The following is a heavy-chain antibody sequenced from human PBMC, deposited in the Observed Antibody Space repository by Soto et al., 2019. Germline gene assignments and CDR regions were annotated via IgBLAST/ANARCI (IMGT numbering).Heavy chain of an antibody. CDR3: ARHRYDLFTYYYYGMDV. CDR1: GFTFDDNA. CDR2: INWKSDI. Sequence: PGGSLRLSCAVSGFTFDDNAMHWVRQAPEKGLEWVSGINWKSDIGYADSVKGRFTISRDNAENSLYLQMNSLRAEDTALYYCARHRYDLFTYYYYGMDVWGQGTTVTV. J-gene: IGHJ6*02. D-gene: IGHD5-12*01. V-gene: IGHV3-9*01.